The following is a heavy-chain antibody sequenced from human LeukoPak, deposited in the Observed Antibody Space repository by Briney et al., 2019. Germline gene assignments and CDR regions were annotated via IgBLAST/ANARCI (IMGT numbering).Heavy chain of an antibody. CDR1: GFTFSSYG. Sequence: GGSLRLSCAASGFTFSSYGMHWVRQAPGKGLEWVAFIRYDGSNKYYADSVKGRFTISRDNSKNTLYLQMNSLRAEDTAVYYCAKDRASRVPAAKGDFDYWGQGTLVTVSS. CDR2: IRYDGSNK. V-gene: IGHV3-30*02. CDR3: AKDRASRVPAAKGDFDY. D-gene: IGHD2-2*01. J-gene: IGHJ4*02.